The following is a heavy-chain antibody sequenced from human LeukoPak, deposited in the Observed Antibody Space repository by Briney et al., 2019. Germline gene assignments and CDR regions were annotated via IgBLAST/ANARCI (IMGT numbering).Heavy chain of an antibody. CDR1: GGFNTHYY. V-gene: IGHV4-59*12. CDR3: ARADWNSDAFDI. D-gene: IGHD1-1*01. CDR2: FYHSAST. J-gene: IGHJ3*02. Sequence: KPSETLSLTCSVSGGFNTHYYWSWIRQPPGKGLEWIGYFYHSASTNYNPSLKSRVTISVDTSKNQFSLKLSSVTAAYTAVYYCARADWNSDAFDIWGQGTMVTVSS.